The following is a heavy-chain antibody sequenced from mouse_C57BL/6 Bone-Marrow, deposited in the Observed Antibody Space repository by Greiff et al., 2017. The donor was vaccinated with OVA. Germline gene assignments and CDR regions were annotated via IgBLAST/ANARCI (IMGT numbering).Heavy chain of an antibody. CDR3: ARETGLDY. CDR2: IHPNSGNT. D-gene: IGHD4-1*01. Sequence: QVQLQQPGAELVKPGASVKLSCKASGYTFTSYWMHWVKQRTGQGLEWIGMIHPNSGNTNYNEKFKSKATLTVDKSSSTAYMQLSSLTSEDSAVYYCARETGLDYWGQGTTLTVSS. V-gene: IGHV1-64*01. CDR1: GYTFTSYW. J-gene: IGHJ2*01.